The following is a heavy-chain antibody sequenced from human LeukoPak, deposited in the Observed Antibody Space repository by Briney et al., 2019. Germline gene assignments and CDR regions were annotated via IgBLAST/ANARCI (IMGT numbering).Heavy chain of an antibody. J-gene: IGHJ1*01. V-gene: IGHV4-4*07. CDR3: ARGAATYDFQY. CDR2: IHTNDGT. Sequence: SETLSLTCTVSGGSISGYYWSWVRQLAGKGLEWIGRIHTNDGTNFNPSLKSRVTMSLDTSKNRFSLKLTSVTAADTAVYYCARGAATYDFQYWGQGTLVAVSS. D-gene: IGHD6-25*01. CDR1: GGSISGYY.